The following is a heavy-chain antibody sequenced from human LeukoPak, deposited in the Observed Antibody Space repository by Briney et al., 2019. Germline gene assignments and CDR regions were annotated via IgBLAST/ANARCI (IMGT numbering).Heavy chain of an antibody. CDR3: ARDRRYCSGGSCYSGAHYYYYGMDV. CDR2: IYYSGST. CDR1: GGSISSGGYY. D-gene: IGHD2-15*01. Sequence: KASETLSLTCTVSGGSISSGGYYWSWIRQHPGKGLEWIGYIYYSGSTYYNPSLKSRVTISVDTSKNQFSLKLSSVTAADTAVYHCARDRRYCSGGSCYSGAHYYYYGMDVWGQGTTVTVSS. J-gene: IGHJ6*02. V-gene: IGHV4-31*03.